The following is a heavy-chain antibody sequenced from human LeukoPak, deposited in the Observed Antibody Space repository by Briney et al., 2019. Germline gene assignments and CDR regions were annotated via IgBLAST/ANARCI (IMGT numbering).Heavy chain of an antibody. Sequence: GGSLRLSCAAFGFTFSSYGMHWVRQAPGKGLEWVAFIRYDGSNKYYADSVKGRFTISRDNSKNTLYLQMNSLRAEDTAVYYCAKDNRRMVRGASGRYFDYWGQGTLVTVSS. CDR2: IRYDGSNK. CDR3: AKDNRRMVRGASGRYFDY. V-gene: IGHV3-30*02. D-gene: IGHD3-10*01. CDR1: GFTFSSYG. J-gene: IGHJ4*02.